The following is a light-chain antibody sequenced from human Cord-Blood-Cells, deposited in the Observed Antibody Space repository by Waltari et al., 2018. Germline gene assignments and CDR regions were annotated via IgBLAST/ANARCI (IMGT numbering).Light chain of an antibody. Sequence: SSELTQDPAVSVALGQTVRITCQGDSLRSYYASWYQQKPGQAPVLVIYGKNNRPSGIPDRFPGSSSGNTASLTITGAQAEDEADYYCNSRDSSGKRVFGGGTKLTVL. CDR3: NSRDSSGKRV. CDR2: GKN. V-gene: IGLV3-19*01. J-gene: IGLJ2*01. CDR1: SLRSYY.